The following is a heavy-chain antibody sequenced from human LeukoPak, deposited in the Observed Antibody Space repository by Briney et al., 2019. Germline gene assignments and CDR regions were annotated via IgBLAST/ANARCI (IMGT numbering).Heavy chain of an antibody. CDR3: AKDLKAGDGIWLTDY. CDR1: GFTLSTFT. Sequence: PGESLTLSCAASGFTLSTFTMNWVSQAPGKGLEWVSAINRIDYKTYYADSVKGRFIISGDNSKNTLYLQMNSLRVEDTAVYYCAKDLKAGDGIWLTDYCGRGTGVTVSS. CDR2: INRIDYKT. D-gene: IGHD3-9*01. V-gene: IGHV3-23*01. J-gene: IGHJ4*02.